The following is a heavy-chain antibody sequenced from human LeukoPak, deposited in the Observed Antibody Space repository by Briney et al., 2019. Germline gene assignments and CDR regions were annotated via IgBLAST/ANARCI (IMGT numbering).Heavy chain of an antibody. CDR3: AKAPFIAMAGNYYFDY. CDR1: GFTFSTFV. V-gene: IGHV3-23*01. J-gene: IGHJ4*02. D-gene: IGHD6-19*01. CDR2: ISGSGTNT. Sequence: GVLRLSCAASGFTFSTFVMTWVRQAPGEGLEWVSAISGSGTNTYYADSVKGRFTISRDNSKNTLCLQMNSLRAEDTAVYYCAKAPFIAMAGNYYFDYWGQGTLVTVSS.